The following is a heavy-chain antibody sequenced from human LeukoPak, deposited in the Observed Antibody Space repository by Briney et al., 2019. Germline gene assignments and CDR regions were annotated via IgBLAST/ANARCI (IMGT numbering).Heavy chain of an antibody. J-gene: IGHJ3*02. D-gene: IGHD3-22*01. CDR1: GGSISSGGYY. CDR2: IYYSGST. CDR3: ARGIYYDSSGYERPDDAFDI. V-gene: IGHV4-31*03. Sequence: SQTLSLTCTVSGGSISSGGYYWSWIRQHPGKGLEWIGYIYYSGSTYYNPSLKSRVTILVDTSKNQFSLKLSSVTAADTAVYYCARGIYYDSSGYERPDDAFDIWGQGTMVTVSS.